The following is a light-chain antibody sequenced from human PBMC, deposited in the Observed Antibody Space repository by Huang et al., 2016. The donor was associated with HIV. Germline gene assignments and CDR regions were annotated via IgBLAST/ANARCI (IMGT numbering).Light chain of an antibody. Sequence: ETVMTQSPVTLSVSPGDRASLPCRSSQIVSSHLAWYQQKPGQAPRLLIYAASTRANGVPARFSGSGAGTEFTLTISTLQSEDSAVYYCQQYNDFRSTFGPGTRVEIK. CDR2: AAS. CDR1: QIVSSH. J-gene: IGKJ3*01. CDR3: QQYNDFRST. V-gene: IGKV3-15*01.